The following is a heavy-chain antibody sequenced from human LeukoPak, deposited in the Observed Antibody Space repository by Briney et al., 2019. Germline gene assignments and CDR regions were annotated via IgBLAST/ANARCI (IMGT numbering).Heavy chain of an antibody. Sequence: GGSLRLSCSASGFTFSSYAMHWVRQAPGKGLEYVSAISSNGGSTYCADSVKGRFTISRDNSKNTLYLQMSSLRAEDTAVYYCVKDAGGWLQFGAFDIWGQGTMVTVSS. D-gene: IGHD5-24*01. CDR2: ISSNGGST. J-gene: IGHJ3*02. CDR1: GFTFSSYA. V-gene: IGHV3-64D*06. CDR3: VKDAGGWLQFGAFDI.